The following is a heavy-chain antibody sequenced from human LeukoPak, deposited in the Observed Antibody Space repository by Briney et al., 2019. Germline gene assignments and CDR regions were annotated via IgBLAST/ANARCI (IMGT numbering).Heavy chain of an antibody. Sequence: GASVKVSCKVSGYTLSNLSMHWVRQAPGKGLEWVAGFDPEDGETIYAQKFQGRVTMTEDTSTDTAYMELSSLRSEDTAVYYCATLLWFGELFGWFDPWGQGTLVTVSS. CDR2: FDPEDGET. CDR3: ATLLWFGELFGWFDP. CDR1: GYTLSNLS. J-gene: IGHJ5*02. V-gene: IGHV1-24*01. D-gene: IGHD3-10*01.